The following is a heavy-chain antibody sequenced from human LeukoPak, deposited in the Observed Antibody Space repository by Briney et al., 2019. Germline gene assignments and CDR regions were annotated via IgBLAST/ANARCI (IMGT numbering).Heavy chain of an antibody. CDR1: GYTFTSYD. D-gene: IGHD3-9*01. J-gene: IGHJ4*02. CDR3: ARGDYDILTGYYYLGY. CDR2: MNPNSGNT. Sequence: ASVKVSCKASGYTFTSYDINWVRQATGQGLEWMGWMNPNSGNTGYAQKFQGRVTMTRNTSISTAYMELSSLRSEDTAVYYCARGDYDILTGYYYLGYWGQGTLVTVSS. V-gene: IGHV1-8*01.